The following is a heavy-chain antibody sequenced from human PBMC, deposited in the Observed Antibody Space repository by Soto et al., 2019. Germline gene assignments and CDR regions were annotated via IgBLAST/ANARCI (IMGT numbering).Heavy chain of an antibody. CDR2: IYYSGST. J-gene: IGHJ4*02. CDR3: ARGRGTVTTVTTHLDY. V-gene: IGHV4-31*03. CDR1: GGSIGSGGYY. Sequence: SETLTLTCTVSGGSIGSGGYYWSWIRQHPWKGLEWIGYIYYSGSTYYNPSLKSRVTISVDTSKNQFSLKLSSVTAADTAVYYCARGRGTVTTVTTHLDYWGQGTLVTVSS. D-gene: IGHD4-17*01.